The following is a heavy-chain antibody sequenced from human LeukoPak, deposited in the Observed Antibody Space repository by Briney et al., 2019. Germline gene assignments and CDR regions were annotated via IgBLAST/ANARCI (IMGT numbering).Heavy chain of an antibody. V-gene: IGHV4-39*01. D-gene: IGHD3-10*01. Sequence: SETLSLTCTVSGGSISSSSYYWGWIRQPPGKGLEWIGSIYYSGSTYYNPSLKSRVTISVDTSKNQFSLKLSSVTAADTAVYYCAMPHSGIRGYYGMDVWGQGTTVTVSS. CDR3: AMPHSGIRGYYGMDV. J-gene: IGHJ6*02. CDR1: GGSISSSSYY. CDR2: IYYSGST.